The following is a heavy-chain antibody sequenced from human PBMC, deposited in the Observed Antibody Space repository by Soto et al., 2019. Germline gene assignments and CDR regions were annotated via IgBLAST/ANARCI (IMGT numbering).Heavy chain of an antibody. CDR2: IFYSGGT. V-gene: IGHV4-59*01. CDR3: ARLPLVQKVIEY. J-gene: IGHJ4*02. CDR1: GDSISTYY. Sequence: SETLSLTCTVSGDSISTYYWSWIRQPPGKGLQWIGYIFYSGGTAYNPSLKSRVTISLDMSKKQISLKLSSVTTADTATYFCARLPLVQKVIEYWGQGTLVTVSS. D-gene: IGHD1-1*01.